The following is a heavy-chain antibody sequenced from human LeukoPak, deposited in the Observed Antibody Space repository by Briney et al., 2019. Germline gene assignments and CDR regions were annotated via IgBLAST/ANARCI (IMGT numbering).Heavy chain of an antibody. Sequence: SETLSLTCTVSGGSISSGDYYWSWIRQPPGKGLEGIGYIYYSGSTYYNPSLKSRVTISVDTSKNQFSLKLSSVTAADTAVYYCARVNNWNDAGAFDIWGQGTIVTVSS. V-gene: IGHV4-30-4*08. J-gene: IGHJ3*02. CDR1: GGSISSGDYY. CDR3: ARVNNWNDAGAFDI. D-gene: IGHD1-1*01. CDR2: IYYSGST.